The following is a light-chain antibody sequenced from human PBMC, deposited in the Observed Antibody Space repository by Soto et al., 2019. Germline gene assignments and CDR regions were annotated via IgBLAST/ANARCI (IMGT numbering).Light chain of an antibody. CDR2: EVT. Sequence: QSVLTQPPSASGSPGQSVTISCTGTSSDVGGYDYVSWYQQHPGKAPKLMIYEVTKRPSGVPGRFSGSKSGHTASLTVSGLQAEDEADYYCSSYAGSNNWDVVFGGGTKLTVL. CDR3: SSYAGSNNWDVV. V-gene: IGLV2-8*01. CDR1: SSDVGGYDY. J-gene: IGLJ2*01.